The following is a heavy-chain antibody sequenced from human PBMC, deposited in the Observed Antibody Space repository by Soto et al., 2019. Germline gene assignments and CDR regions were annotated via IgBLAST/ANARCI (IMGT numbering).Heavy chain of an antibody. CDR1: GYSFTSYW. J-gene: IGHJ4*02. V-gene: IGHV5-51*01. Sequence: PGESLKISCKGSGYSFTSYWICWVRQMPGKGLEWMGIIYPGDSDTRYSPSFQGQVTISADKSISTAYLQWSSLKASDTAMYYCARLLGYCSSTSCYGPLDYWGQGTLVTVSS. D-gene: IGHD2-2*01. CDR3: ARLLGYCSSTSCYGPLDY. CDR2: IYPGDSDT.